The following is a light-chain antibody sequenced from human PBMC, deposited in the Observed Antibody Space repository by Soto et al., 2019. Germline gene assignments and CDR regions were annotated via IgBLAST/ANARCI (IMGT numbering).Light chain of an antibody. Sequence: EIQMTQSPSSLSASVGDRVTITCRAGQSISSYLNWYQQKPGKAPKLLIYETFSLESGVPSRFSGSGSGTDLTLTISSLQPEDFATYYCQQSYSTLLTFGGGTNVEIK. V-gene: IGKV1-39*01. CDR3: QQSYSTLLT. J-gene: IGKJ4*01. CDR1: QSISSY. CDR2: ETF.